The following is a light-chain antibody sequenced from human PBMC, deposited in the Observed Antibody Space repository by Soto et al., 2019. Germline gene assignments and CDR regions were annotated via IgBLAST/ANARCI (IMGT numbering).Light chain of an antibody. V-gene: IGKV3-20*01. CDR1: QSVSRNY. Sequence: EIVLTQSPGTLSLSPGERATLSCRASQSVSRNYLAWYQQKPGQAPRLLIYGASSRATGIPDRFSGSGSGTDFTLTISRLEPEDFVVYYCQQYGSSPPLTFGGGNKVEIK. CDR2: GAS. J-gene: IGKJ4*01. CDR3: QQYGSSPPLT.